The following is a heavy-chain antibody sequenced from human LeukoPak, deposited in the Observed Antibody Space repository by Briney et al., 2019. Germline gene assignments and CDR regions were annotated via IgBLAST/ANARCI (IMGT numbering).Heavy chain of an antibody. Sequence: PSETLPLTCTVSGGSISSDYWSWIRQPPGKGLEWIGYIYYSGSTNYNPSLKSRVTISVDTSKTQFSLKLSSVTAAETAVYYCAREVGIRDYYYGMDVWGQGTTVTVSS. V-gene: IGHV4-59*01. CDR3: AREVGIRDYYYGMDV. CDR2: IYYSGST. D-gene: IGHD1-1*01. J-gene: IGHJ6*02. CDR1: GGSISSDY.